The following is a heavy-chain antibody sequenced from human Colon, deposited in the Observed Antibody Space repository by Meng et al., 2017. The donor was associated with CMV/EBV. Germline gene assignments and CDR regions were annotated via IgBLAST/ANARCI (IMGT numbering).Heavy chain of an antibody. J-gene: IGHJ5*02. CDR3: AKEYGPGWLDP. D-gene: IGHD2/OR15-2a*01. CDR2: ISSSGSYI. CDR1: GFTFSDYY. V-gene: IGHV3-11*04. Sequence: GESLKISCAASGFTFSDYYMSWIRQAPGKGLEWVPCISSSGSYIYYADSVKGRFTISRDNAKNSLYLQMNSLRAEDTAVYYCAKEYGPGWLDPWGQGTLVTVSS.